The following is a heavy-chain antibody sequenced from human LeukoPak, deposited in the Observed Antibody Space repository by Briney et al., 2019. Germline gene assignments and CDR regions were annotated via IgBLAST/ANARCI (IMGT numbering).Heavy chain of an antibody. CDR2: ITGNSGYT. CDR1: GFTFNTYA. J-gene: IGHJ4*02. V-gene: IGHV3-23*01. D-gene: IGHD3-22*01. Sequence: PGGSLRLSCAASGFTFNTYAMIWVRQTPGKRLEWVSAITGNSGYTYYADSVKGRFTISRDNSRNTLLLQMNSLRAEDTAVYYCAKMTDTRYDSSGSIFDNWGQGTLVTVSS. CDR3: AKMTDTRYDSSGSIFDN.